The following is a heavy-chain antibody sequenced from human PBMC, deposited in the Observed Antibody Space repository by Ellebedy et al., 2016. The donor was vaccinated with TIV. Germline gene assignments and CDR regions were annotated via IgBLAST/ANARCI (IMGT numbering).Heavy chain of an antibody. Sequence: AASVKVSCKASGFTFNSHGLAWVRQAPGLGLEWMGWINAYDGITNYAEKFQGRVTMTTDTLTSTAHMDLRDLTYDDTANYYCARGDRLQTWSKHFDYWGQGTVVTVTS. J-gene: IGHJ4*02. V-gene: IGHV1-18*04. D-gene: IGHD2-8*01. CDR1: GFTFNSHG. CDR2: INAYDGIT. CDR3: ARGDRLQTWSKHFDY.